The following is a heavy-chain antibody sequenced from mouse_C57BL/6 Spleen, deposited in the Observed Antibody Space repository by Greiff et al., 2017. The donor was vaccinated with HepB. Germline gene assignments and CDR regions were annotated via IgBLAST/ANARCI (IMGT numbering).Heavy chain of an antibody. Sequence: LKLMESGGGLVQPGGSLKLSCAASGFTFSDYGMAWVRQAPRKGPEWVAFISNLAYSIYYADTVTVRFTISRENAKNTLYLEMSSLRSEDTAMYYCARHEDRTGSSWFAYWGQGTLVTVSA. J-gene: IGHJ3*01. CDR1: GFTFSDYG. CDR2: ISNLAYSI. CDR3: ARHEDRTGSSWFAY. D-gene: IGHD4-1*01. V-gene: IGHV5-15*01.